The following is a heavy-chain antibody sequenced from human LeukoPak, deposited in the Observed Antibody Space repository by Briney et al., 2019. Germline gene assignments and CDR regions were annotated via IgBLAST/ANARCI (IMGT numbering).Heavy chain of an antibody. V-gene: IGHV4-59*01. Sequence: SETLSLTCSVSGGSISNYYWNWIRQTPGKGLEWTGYIYHSGSTYYNPSLKSRVTISLDTSKKQFSLKLSSVTAADTAVYFCARDSVNCSTTSCSDYLDYWGQGTLVTVSS. D-gene: IGHD2-2*01. CDR2: IYHSGST. CDR3: ARDSVNCSTTSCSDYLDY. CDR1: GGSISNYY. J-gene: IGHJ4*02.